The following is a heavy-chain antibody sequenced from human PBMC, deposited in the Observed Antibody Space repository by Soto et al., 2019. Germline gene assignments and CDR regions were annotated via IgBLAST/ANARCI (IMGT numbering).Heavy chain of an antibody. CDR2: INTYNGNT. CDR1: GYTFTNYG. V-gene: IGHV1-18*01. J-gene: IGHJ5*01. D-gene: IGHD3-10*01. Sequence: ASVKVSCKASGYTFTNYGISWVRQAPGQGLEWMGWINTYNGNTNHAQKLQGRVTMTTDTSTSTAYMELRSLRSDDTAVYYCARGVGSWIYYSQYSCFDSWCQGILLTGSS. CDR3: ARGVGSWIYYSQYSCFDS.